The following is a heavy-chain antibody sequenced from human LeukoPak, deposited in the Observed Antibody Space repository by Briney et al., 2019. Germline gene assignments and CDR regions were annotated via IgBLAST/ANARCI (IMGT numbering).Heavy chain of an antibody. V-gene: IGHV4-30-4*01. CDR3: AREPDLGYGGNSDAFDI. Sequence: SQTLSLACTVSGGSISSGDYYWSWIRQPPGKGLEWIGYIYYSGSTYYNPSLKSRVTISVDTSKNQFSLKLSSVTAADTAVYYCAREPDLGYGGNSDAFDIWGQGTMVTVSS. D-gene: IGHD4-23*01. CDR2: IYYSGST. J-gene: IGHJ3*02. CDR1: GGSISSGDYY.